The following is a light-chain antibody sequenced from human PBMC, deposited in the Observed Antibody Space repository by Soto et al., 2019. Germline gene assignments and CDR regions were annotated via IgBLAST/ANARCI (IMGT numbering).Light chain of an antibody. V-gene: IGKV1-12*01. Sequence: DIQMTQSPSSVSAVVGDRVTITCRASQDITRWLAWYQQQPWRAPKLLIYAASTLQGAVPSRFSGSGSGTDFTLTSSSRRPEDFATYYCQQAHSFPVTFGQGTRREI. J-gene: IGKJ5*01. CDR2: AAS. CDR1: QDITRW. CDR3: QQAHSFPVT.